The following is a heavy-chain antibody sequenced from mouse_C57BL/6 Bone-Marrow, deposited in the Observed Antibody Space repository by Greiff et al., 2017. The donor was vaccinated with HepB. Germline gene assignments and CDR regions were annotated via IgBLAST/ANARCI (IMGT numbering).Heavy chain of an antibody. CDR2: ISNLAYSI. D-gene: IGHD1-1*01. Sequence: VKLVESGGGLVQPGGSLKLSCAASGFTFSDYGMAWVRQAPRKGPEWVAFISNLAYSIYYADTVTGRFTISRENAKNTLYLEMSSLRSEDTAMYYCARDDSLYGSSPWFAYWGQGTLVTVSA. CDR1: GFTFSDYG. CDR3: ARDDSLYGSSPWFAY. V-gene: IGHV5-15*01. J-gene: IGHJ3*01.